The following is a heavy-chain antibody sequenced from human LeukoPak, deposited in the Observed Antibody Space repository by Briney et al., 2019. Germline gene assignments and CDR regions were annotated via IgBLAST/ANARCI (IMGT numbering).Heavy chain of an antibody. CDR1: GGTCSRSA. CDR2: MIPLFGTA. Sequence: ADSVKVSCKAAGGTCSRSAMRWVRQAPRQGYEGLGRMIPLFGTANYAQKLQGRVTITADKSTSTAYMELSSLRSEDTAVYNCARAAWGIAAAVREFDYWGQGTLVTVSS. J-gene: IGHJ4*02. V-gene: IGHV1-69*06. CDR3: ARAAWGIAAAVREFDY. D-gene: IGHD6-13*01.